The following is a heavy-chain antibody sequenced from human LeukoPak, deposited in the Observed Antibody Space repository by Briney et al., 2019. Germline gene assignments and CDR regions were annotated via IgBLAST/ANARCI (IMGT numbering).Heavy chain of an antibody. V-gene: IGHV1-2*02. CDR1: GYTSTGYY. D-gene: IGHD1-14*01. Sequence: ASVKVSCKASGYTSTGYYMNWVRQAPGQGLEWMGWINPNGGGTNYAQKFQGRFTMTRDTSNSTAYMELSRLRSDDTAVYYCALPRNRVSDAFDIWGQGTMVTVSS. J-gene: IGHJ3*02. CDR3: ALPRNRVSDAFDI. CDR2: INPNGGGT.